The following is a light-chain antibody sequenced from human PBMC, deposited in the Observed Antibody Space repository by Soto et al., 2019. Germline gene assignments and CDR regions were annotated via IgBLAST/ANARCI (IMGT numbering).Light chain of an antibody. CDR1: QSVSSY. Sequence: IVLTQYQATLSLSPGERATLSCRASQSVSSYLAWYQQKPGQAPRLLIYGASTRATGIPARFSGSGSGTEFTLTISSLQSEDFAVYYCQQYTNWPRTFGQGTKVDIK. CDR3: QQYTNWPRT. V-gene: IGKV3-15*01. CDR2: GAS. J-gene: IGKJ1*01.